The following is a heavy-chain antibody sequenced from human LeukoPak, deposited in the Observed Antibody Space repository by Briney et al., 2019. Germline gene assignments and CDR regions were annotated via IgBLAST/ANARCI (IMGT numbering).Heavy chain of an antibody. Sequence: GGSLRLSCATSGFTFSNYAMNWVRQAPGKGLEWVSAISSSGSNTYYADSLKGRFTISRDKSKNTLYLQMNSLRVEDTAVYYCAKVGQNYDILTYYFDYWGQGTLVTVSS. CDR2: ISSSGSNT. CDR1: GFTFSNYA. V-gene: IGHV3-23*01. J-gene: IGHJ4*02. CDR3: AKVGQNYDILTYYFDY. D-gene: IGHD3-9*01.